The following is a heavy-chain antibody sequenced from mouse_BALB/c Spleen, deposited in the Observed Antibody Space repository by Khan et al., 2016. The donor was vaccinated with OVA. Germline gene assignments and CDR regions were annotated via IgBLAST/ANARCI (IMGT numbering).Heavy chain of an antibody. CDR1: GYTFTSYV. CDR2: IYPFNDDT. D-gene: IGHD1-1*01. J-gene: IGHJ3*01. CDR3: APVGNYYVSFAY. V-gene: IGHV1S136*01. Sequence: VQLKESGPELVKPGVSVKMSCKASGYTFTSYVMHWVKQKPGLGLEWIGYIYPFNDDTKYNENFKGKATLTSDKSSSTAYMELSSLTSEDSAVYYCAPVGNYYVSFAYWGQGTLVTVSA.